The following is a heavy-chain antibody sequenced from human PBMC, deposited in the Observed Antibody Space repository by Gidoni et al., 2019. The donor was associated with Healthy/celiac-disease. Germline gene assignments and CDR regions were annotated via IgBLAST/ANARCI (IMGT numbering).Heavy chain of an antibody. Sequence: EVQLVEPGGGLVQPGGSLRLSCAASGFTFSSYYMHWVRQATGRGLGGVAAIGTAGNPYYPGSVEGRFTVSRENAKNSLYLQRNSLRAGDTAVYYCARDGGRGSYDYWGQGTLVTVSS. V-gene: IGHV3-13*05. CDR2: IGTAGNP. CDR3: ARDGGRGSYDY. D-gene: IGHD1-26*01. J-gene: IGHJ4*02. CDR1: GFTFSSYY.